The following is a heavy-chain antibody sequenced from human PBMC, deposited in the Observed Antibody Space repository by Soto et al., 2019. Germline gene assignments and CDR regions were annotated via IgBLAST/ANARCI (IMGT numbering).Heavy chain of an antibody. J-gene: IGHJ6*02. V-gene: IGHV1-24*01. CDR3: ATKWRGCSGGSCYEAYYGMDV. CDR1: GYTLTELS. CDR2: FDPEDGET. Sequence: ASVKVSCKVSGYTLTELSMHWVRQAPGKGLEWMGGFDPEDGETIYAQKFQGRVTMTEDTSTDTAYMELSSLRSEDTAVYYCATKWRGCSGGSCYEAYYGMDVWGQGTTVTVS. D-gene: IGHD2-15*01.